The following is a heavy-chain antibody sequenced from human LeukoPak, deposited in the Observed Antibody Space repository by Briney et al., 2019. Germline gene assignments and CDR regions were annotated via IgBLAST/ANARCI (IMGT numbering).Heavy chain of an antibody. CDR2: INPNSGGT. CDR3: ATAAPKRAIDY. D-gene: IGHD1-26*01. V-gene: IGHV1-2*02. CDR1: GYTFTGYY. Sequence: GASVRVSCKASGYTFTGYYLHWVRQAPGQGLEWMGWINPNSGGTNYAQKFQGRVTMTRDTSISTAYMELSRLRSDDTAVYYCATAAPKRAIDYWGQGTLVTVSS. J-gene: IGHJ4*02.